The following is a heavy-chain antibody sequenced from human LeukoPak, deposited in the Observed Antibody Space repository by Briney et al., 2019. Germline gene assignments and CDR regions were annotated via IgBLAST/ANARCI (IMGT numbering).Heavy chain of an antibody. CDR1: GFTFSSYR. J-gene: IGHJ2*01. CDR2: INSDGSST. CDR3: ARVSAAGSGFLDL. Sequence: GGSLRLFCAASGFTFSSYRMHWVRQAPGKALVCVSRINSDGSSTSYVDSVKGRLTTSRDHAKNSLFLQMNSLRVEDTAVYYCARVSAAGSGFLDLWGRGTLVLVSA. D-gene: IGHD6-13*01. V-gene: IGHV3-74*01.